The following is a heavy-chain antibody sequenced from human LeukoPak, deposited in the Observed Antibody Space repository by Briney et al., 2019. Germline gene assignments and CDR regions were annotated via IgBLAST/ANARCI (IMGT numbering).Heavy chain of an antibody. CDR1: GDSVSNYY. CDR3: ARKRSFDL. D-gene: IGHD3-9*01. CDR2: IYYSESA. Sequence: PSETLSLTCTVSGDSVSNYYWSWIRQPPGKRLEWIGCIYYSESATYNPSLKSRVTISLDTSRNQFFLKLSSVTAADTAVYYCARKRSFDLWGQGPLVTVSS. J-gene: IGHJ4*02. V-gene: IGHV4-59*02.